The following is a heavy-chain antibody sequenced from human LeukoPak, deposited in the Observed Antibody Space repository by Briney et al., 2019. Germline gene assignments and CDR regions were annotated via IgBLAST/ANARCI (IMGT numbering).Heavy chain of an antibody. Sequence: ASVKVSCKASGYTFTAYYIHWVRQAPGQGLEWMGWVNPNSGGTNYAQEFQGRVTMTRDTSISTAYMELSRLRSDDTAVYYCAREYYFDNSGYYGVGDYWGQGTLVTVSS. J-gene: IGHJ4*02. CDR2: VNPNSGGT. CDR3: AREYYFDNSGYYGVGDY. CDR1: GYTFTAYY. V-gene: IGHV1-2*02. D-gene: IGHD3-22*01.